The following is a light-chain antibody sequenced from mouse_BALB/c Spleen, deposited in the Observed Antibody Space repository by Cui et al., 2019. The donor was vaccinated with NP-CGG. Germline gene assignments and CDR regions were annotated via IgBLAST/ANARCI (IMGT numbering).Light chain of an antibody. CDR1: TGAVTTSNY. CDR2: GTN. Sequence: QAVVTQESALTTSPGETVTLTCRSSTGAVTTSNYPNWVQEKPDPLFTGLIGGTNNRAPGVPARFSGSLIGDKAALTITGAQTEDEAIYFCALWYSNHWVFGGGTKLTVL. CDR3: ALWYSNHWV. J-gene: IGLJ1*01. V-gene: IGLV1*01.